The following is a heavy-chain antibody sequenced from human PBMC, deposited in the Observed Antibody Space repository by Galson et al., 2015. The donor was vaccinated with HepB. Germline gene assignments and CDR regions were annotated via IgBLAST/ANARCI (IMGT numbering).Heavy chain of an antibody. CDR3: ARWISGFDAFDI. J-gene: IGHJ3*02. CDR1: GGSISSSSYY. V-gene: IGHV4-39*01. CDR2: IYYSGST. Sequence: SETLSLTCTVSGGSISSSSYYWGWIRQPPGKGLEWIGSIYYSGSTYYNPSLKSRVTISVDASKNQFSLKLSSVTAADTAVYYCARWISGFDAFDIWGQGTMVTVSS. D-gene: IGHD3-10*01.